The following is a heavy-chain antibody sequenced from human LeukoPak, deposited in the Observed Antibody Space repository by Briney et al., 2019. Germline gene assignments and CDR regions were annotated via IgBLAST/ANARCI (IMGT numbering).Heavy chain of an antibody. D-gene: IGHD2-15*01. V-gene: IGHV4-4*07. Sequence: PSETLSLTCTVAGGSINNYYWSWIRQPAGKGLEWIGRIYTRGSTNYNPSLKSRVTMSVDTSRNQFSLKLSSVTAADTAVYYCARGRYCSADICSGGDAFDIWGQGTMVSVSS. CDR3: ARGRYCSADICSGGDAFDI. CDR2: IYTRGST. CDR1: GGSINNYY. J-gene: IGHJ3*02.